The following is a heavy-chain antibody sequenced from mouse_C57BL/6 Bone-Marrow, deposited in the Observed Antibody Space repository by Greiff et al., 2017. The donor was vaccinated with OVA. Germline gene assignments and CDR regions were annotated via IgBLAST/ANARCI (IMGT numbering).Heavy chain of an antibody. Sequence: VQLQQSGAELVRPGASVTLSCKASGYTFTDYEMHWVKQTPVHGLEWIGAIDPETGGTAYNQKFKGKAILTADKSSSTAYMELRSLTSEDSAVYYCTRPVVANFDDWGQGTALTVSS. CDR2: IDPETGGT. D-gene: IGHD1-1*01. V-gene: IGHV1-15*01. CDR3: TRPVVANFDD. CDR1: GYTFTDYE. J-gene: IGHJ2*01.